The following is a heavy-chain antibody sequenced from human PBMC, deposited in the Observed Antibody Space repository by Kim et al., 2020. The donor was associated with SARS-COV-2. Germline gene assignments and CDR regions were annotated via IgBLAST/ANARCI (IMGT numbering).Heavy chain of an antibody. CDR1: GFTVRSNY. CDR3: ARSSADYGSRGGLTAADV. V-gene: IGHV3-53*05. Sequence: GGSLRLSCAISGFTVRSNYMIWGRQAPGKGLEWVSVLYSGGRADYADSVKGRFTISRDNSQNTLYLQMNNLRPEDTPVYYCARSSADYGSRGGLTAADVWGKGTTVTVSS. J-gene: IGHJ6*04. CDR2: LYSGGRA. D-gene: IGHD6-13*01.